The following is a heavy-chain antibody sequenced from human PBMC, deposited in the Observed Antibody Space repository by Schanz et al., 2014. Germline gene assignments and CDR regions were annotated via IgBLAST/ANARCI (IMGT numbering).Heavy chain of an antibody. V-gene: IGHV3-74*01. CDR2: TNGDGTNA. D-gene: IGHD2-15*01. Sequence: EVKLVESGGGAVHPGGSLRLSCAASGFTLSSYWIHWVRQVPGKGLEWVSCTNGDGTNAKYADSVKGRFTISRDNSKNTLYLQMNTLRAEDTAVYYCARDRGYCSGGSCVAFDYWGQGTLVTVSS. CDR3: ARDRGYCSGGSCVAFDY. CDR1: GFTLSSYW. J-gene: IGHJ4*02.